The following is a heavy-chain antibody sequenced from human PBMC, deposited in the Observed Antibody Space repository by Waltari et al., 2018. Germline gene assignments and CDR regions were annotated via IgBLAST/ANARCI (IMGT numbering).Heavy chain of an antibody. CDR1: GGSFSGYY. V-gene: IGHV4-34*01. J-gene: IGHJ5*02. CDR3: ARGYCSSTSCYRGASNNWFDP. Sequence: QVQLQQWGAGLLKPSETLSLTCAVYGGSFSGYYWSWIRQPPGKGLGWIGEINHSGSTNYNPSLKSRVTISVDTSKNQFSLKLSSVTAADTAVYYCARGYCSSTSCYRGASNNWFDPWGQGTLVTVSS. D-gene: IGHD2-2*02. CDR2: INHSGST.